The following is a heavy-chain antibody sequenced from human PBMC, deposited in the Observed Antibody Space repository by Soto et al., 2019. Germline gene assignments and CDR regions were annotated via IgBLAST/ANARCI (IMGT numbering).Heavy chain of an antibody. CDR1: GYTFTSYY. D-gene: IGHD2-15*01. CDR3: ARTPPLEPVHFDY. V-gene: IGHV1-46*01. J-gene: IGHJ4*02. CDR2: INPSGGST. Sequence: ASVKVSCKASGYTFTSYYMHWVRQAPGQGLEWMGIINPSGGSTSYAQKFQGRVTMTRDTSTSTAYMELRSLRSDDTAVYYCARTPPLEPVHFDYWGQGTLVTVSS.